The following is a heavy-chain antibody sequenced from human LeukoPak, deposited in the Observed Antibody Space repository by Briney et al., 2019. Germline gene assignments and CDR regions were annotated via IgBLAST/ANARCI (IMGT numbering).Heavy chain of an antibody. CDR3: AKGRGSGYYFFDY. CDR1: GFTFDDYG. CDR2: IDRNGDST. D-gene: IGHD3-22*01. J-gene: IGHJ4*02. Sequence: PGGSLRLSCAASGFTFDDYGMSWVRQAPGKGLEWVSGIDRNGDSTGYADSVEGRFTISRDNAKNSLYLQMDSLRAEDTAVYYCAKGRGSGYYFFDYWGQGTLVTVSS. V-gene: IGHV3-20*04.